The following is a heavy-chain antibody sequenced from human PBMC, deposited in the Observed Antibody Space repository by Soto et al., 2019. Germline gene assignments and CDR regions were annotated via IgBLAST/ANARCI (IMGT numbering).Heavy chain of an antibody. V-gene: IGHV3-30*18. Sequence: GGSLRLSCAASGFTFTTYGMHWVRQAPGKGLEWVAVISNDGSKTNYADSVKGRFTISRDNSRKTVDLQMNSLRAEDTAVYYCAKDYYDSGSYSLGSYWGQGTMVTVSS. J-gene: IGHJ1*01. D-gene: IGHD3-10*01. CDR3: AKDYYDSGSYSLGSY. CDR2: ISNDGSKT. CDR1: GFTFTTYG.